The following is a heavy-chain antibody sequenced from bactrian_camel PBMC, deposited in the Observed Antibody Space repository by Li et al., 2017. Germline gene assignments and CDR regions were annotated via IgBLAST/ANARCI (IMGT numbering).Heavy chain of an antibody. CDR2: IYTGDGTT. CDR3: ATDLNWQNY. CDR1: LNLDSRYC. D-gene: IGHD7*01. V-gene: IGHV3S1*01. Sequence: VQLVESGGGLVQTGGSLRLSCAMSLNLDSRYCLGWIRQVPGKEREGVASIYTGDGTTRYADSVRDRFTISRDNAKTTLYLQMNSLKSEDTALYYCATDLNWQNYWGQGTQVTVS. J-gene: IGHJ4*01.